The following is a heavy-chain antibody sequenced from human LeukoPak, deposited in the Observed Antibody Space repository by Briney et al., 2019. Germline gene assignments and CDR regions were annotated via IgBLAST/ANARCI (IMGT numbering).Heavy chain of an antibody. CDR3: ARKGLSPPPGPQHDTRRTAFDS. J-gene: IGHJ3*01. Sequence: PSETLSLTCGVYGGSFSGYYWSWIRQPPGKGLEWLGEIYHSGSTNYNPSLRSRVTVSVDKSKHQFSLMLTSVTAADTAVYYCARKGLSPPPGPQHDTRRTAFDSWGQGTMVTVSS. CDR2: IYHSGST. D-gene: IGHD3-9*01. CDR1: GGSFSGYY. V-gene: IGHV4-34*01.